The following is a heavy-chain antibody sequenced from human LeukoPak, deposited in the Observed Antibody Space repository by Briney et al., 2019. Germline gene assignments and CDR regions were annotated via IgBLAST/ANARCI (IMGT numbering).Heavy chain of an antibody. Sequence: PSETLTLTCTVAGGTISGYYRSWIRQSPGKGLEWIGYIYNSGTTNYNPSLKSRVTISIDTSKNRFSLKLNSVTAAGTAVYYFSREKVRYCSGRIGFFDAFDIWGQGKMWTVSS. V-gene: IGHV4-59*12. J-gene: IGHJ3*02. CDR3: SREKVRYCSGRIGFFDAFDI. CDR2: IYNSGTT. CDR1: GGTISGYY. D-gene: IGHD2-15*01.